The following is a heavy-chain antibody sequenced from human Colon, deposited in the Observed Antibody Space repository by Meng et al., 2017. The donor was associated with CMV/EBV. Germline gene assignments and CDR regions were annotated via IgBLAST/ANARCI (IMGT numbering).Heavy chain of an antibody. J-gene: IGHJ4*02. CDR2: IYYSGST. V-gene: IGHV4-39*02. Sequence: GSLRLSCTVSGASISTGSYFWGWVRQPPGKGLEWIATIYYSGSTDYNPSLQRRVTMSVDTSKNHFSLNLTSVTASDTAVYYCMNRAYSQGQDFWGQGTLVTVSS. D-gene: IGHD2-21*01. CDR3: MNRAYSQGQDF. CDR1: GASISTGSYF.